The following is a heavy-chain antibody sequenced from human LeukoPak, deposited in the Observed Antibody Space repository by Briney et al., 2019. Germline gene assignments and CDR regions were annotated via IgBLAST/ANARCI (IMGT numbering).Heavy chain of an antibody. CDR3: ARFLGDDY. J-gene: IGHJ4*02. CDR1: GYSISSGYY. Sequence: PSETLSLTCTVSGYSISSGYYWGWIRQPPGMGLEWIGSIYHSGSTYYNPSLKSRVTISVDTSKNQFSLKLSSVTAADTAVYYCARFLGDDYWGQGTLVTVSS. CDR2: IYHSGST. V-gene: IGHV4-38-2*02.